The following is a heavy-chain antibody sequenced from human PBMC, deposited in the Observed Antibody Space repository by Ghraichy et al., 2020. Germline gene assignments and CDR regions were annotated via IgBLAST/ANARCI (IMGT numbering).Heavy chain of an antibody. CDR1: GFTFSSYS. V-gene: IGHV3-21*03. CDR2: ISSSSSYI. Sequence: GGSLRLSCAASGFTFSSYSMNWVRQAPGKGLEWVSSISSSSSYIYYAESVKGRSTISRDNAKNSLYLQMNSLRAEDTAVYYCARARSPYSSSWYHHPIGYWGQGTLVTVSS. D-gene: IGHD6-13*01. J-gene: IGHJ4*02. CDR3: ARARSPYSSSWYHHPIGY.